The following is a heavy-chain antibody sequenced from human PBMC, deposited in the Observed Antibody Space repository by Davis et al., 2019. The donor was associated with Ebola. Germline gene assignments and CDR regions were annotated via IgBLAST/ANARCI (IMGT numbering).Heavy chain of an antibody. J-gene: IGHJ6*02. Sequence: GESLKISCAASGFTFSSYAMSWVRQAPGKGLEWVSSISGSGGVTYYADSVKGRFTISRDNSKNTLSLQMNSLRAEDTAVYYCAKPDYGGNSPYYYGMDVWGQGTTVTVSS. CDR2: ISGSGGVT. D-gene: IGHD4-23*01. V-gene: IGHV3-23*01. CDR1: GFTFSSYA. CDR3: AKPDYGGNSPYYYGMDV.